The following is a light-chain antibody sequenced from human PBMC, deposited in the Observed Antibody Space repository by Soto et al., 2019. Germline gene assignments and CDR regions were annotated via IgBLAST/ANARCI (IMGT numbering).Light chain of an antibody. CDR2: GAS. J-gene: IGKJ1*01. CDR1: QSVSSS. V-gene: IGKV3-15*01. Sequence: EIVMTQSPATLSVSPGETATLSCRASQSVSSSLAWYQQTPGRAPRLLIYGASTRATGIPTRFSGSGSGTEFTLTISSLQSDDFATYYCQQYNSYSRTFGQGTKVDIK. CDR3: QQYNSYSRT.